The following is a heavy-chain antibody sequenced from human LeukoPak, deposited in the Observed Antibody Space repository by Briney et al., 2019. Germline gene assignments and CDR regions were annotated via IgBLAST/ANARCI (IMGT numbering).Heavy chain of an antibody. CDR3: ARRIAAAGNSWFDP. D-gene: IGHD6-13*01. CDR2: IRQDGSEK. CDR1: GFTFSNYW. J-gene: IGHJ5*02. V-gene: IGHV3-7*01. Sequence: GGSLRLSCAASGFTFSNYWMSWVRQAPGKGLEWVANIRQDGSEKYYVDSMRGRFTISRDNAKNSLYLQMNSLRAEDTAVYYCARRIAAAGNSWFDPWGQGTLVTVSS.